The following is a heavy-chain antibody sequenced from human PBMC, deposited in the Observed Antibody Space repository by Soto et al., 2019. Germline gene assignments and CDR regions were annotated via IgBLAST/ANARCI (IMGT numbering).Heavy chain of an antibody. CDR2: IYYSGST. Sequence: QLQLQESGPGLVKPSETLSLTCTVSGGSISSSSYYWGWIRQPPGKGLEWIGSIYYSGSTYYNPSLKSRVTRSVDTSKNQFSLKLSSVTAADTAVYYCARLYYDSSGYYYALAFDIWGQGTMVTVSS. CDR3: ARLYYDSSGYYYALAFDI. J-gene: IGHJ3*02. CDR1: GGSISSSSYY. D-gene: IGHD3-22*01. V-gene: IGHV4-39*01.